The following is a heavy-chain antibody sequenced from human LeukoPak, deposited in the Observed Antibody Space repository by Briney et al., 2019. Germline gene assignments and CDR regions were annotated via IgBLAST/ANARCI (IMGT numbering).Heavy chain of an antibody. J-gene: IGHJ6*02. CDR1: GFTFSSYA. Sequence: GRSLRLSCAASGFTFSSYAMYWVRQAPGKGLEWVAVISYDGSSKYYADSVKGRFTISRDNSKNTLYLQMNSLRAEDTAVYYCARDSMHPAYCGGDCYGSYYYGMDVWGQGTTVTVSS. CDR2: ISYDGSSK. D-gene: IGHD2-21*02. V-gene: IGHV3-30-3*01. CDR3: ARDSMHPAYCGGDCYGSYYYGMDV.